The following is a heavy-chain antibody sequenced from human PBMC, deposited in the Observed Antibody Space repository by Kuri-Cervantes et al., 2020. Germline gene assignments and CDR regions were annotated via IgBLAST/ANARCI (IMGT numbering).Heavy chain of an antibody. CDR3: ATDCSGGSCYTEY. V-gene: IGHV4-38-2*01. D-gene: IGHD2-15*01. J-gene: IGHJ4*02. CDR2: INHSGST. Sequence: SQTLSLTCAVSGYSISSGYYWGWIRQPPGKGLEWIGSINHSGSTNYNPSLKSRVTISVDTSKNQFSLKLSSVTAADTAVYYCATDCSGGSCYTEYWGQGTLVTVSS. CDR1: GYSISSGYY.